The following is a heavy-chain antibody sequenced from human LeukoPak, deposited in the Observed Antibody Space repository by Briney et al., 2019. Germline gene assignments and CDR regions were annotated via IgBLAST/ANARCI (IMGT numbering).Heavy chain of an antibody. V-gene: IGHV3-21*06. CDR1: GFTFSAYS. CDR3: TRDLSARFPGGFDF. CDR2: ISSNSNYI. Sequence: GGALRLSCAASGFTFSAYSMNWVRQAPGKGLEWVSTISSNSNYIYYADSVKGRFAISRDNARDSVSLQMDSLRAEDTAVYFCTRDLSARFPGGFDFWGQGILVTVSS. J-gene: IGHJ4*02. D-gene: IGHD3-10*01.